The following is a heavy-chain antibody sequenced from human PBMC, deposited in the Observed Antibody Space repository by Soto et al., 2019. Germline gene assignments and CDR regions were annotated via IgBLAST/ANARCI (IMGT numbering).Heavy chain of an antibody. CDR3: ARGLPEWSNGQ. CDR2: IFGSGTT. J-gene: IGHJ4*02. Sequence: SETLSLTCTVSGDSISVGAYYWSWIRQHPGKGLEWIGYIFGSGTTEYNPSLRSRLTISIDTSKNQFSLKLTSVNAADTAVYYCARGLPEWSNGQWGQGTLVTVSS. V-gene: IGHV4-31*03. D-gene: IGHD2-8*01. CDR1: GDSISVGAYY.